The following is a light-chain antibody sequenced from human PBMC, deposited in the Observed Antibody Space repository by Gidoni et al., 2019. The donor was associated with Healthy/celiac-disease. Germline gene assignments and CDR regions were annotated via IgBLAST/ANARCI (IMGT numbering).Light chain of an antibody. J-gene: IGKJ3*01. CDR1: QSISSY. CDR2: AAS. Sequence: DIQMTQSPSSLSASVGDRVTITCRASQSISSYLNWYQQKPGKAPKLLIYAASSLQSGVPSRFSGSGSGTDFTLTISSLRPEDFATYYCQQSSFTFGPGTKVDIK. V-gene: IGKV1-39*01. CDR3: QQSSFT.